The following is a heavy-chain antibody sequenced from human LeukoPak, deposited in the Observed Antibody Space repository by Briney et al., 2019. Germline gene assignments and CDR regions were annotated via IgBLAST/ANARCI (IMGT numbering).Heavy chain of an antibody. Sequence: SETLSLTCTVSGGSISSSSYYWGWIRQPPGKGLEWIGSIYYSGSTYYNPSLKSRVTISVDTSKNQFSLKLSSVTAADTAVYYCARVPAVAPDYWGQGTLVTVSS. CDR3: ARVPAVAPDY. CDR1: GGSISSSSYY. D-gene: IGHD6-19*01. J-gene: IGHJ4*02. V-gene: IGHV4-39*07. CDR2: IYYSGST.